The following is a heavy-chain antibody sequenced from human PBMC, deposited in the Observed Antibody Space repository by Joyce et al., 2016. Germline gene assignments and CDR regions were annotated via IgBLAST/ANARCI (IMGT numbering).Heavy chain of an antibody. CDR1: GYSFSSHW. Sequence: EVQLVQSGAEVKKPGESLKISCKGSGYSFSSHWIGWVRQMPGKGLEWMGIIYPDDSDTRYSPSFQGQVTISADKSISAAYLQWSSLKASDTAIYYCARTYSSADYGLDVWGQGTTVTVSS. CDR2: IYPDDSDT. D-gene: IGHD6-25*01. CDR3: ARTYSSADYGLDV. J-gene: IGHJ6*02. V-gene: IGHV5-51*01.